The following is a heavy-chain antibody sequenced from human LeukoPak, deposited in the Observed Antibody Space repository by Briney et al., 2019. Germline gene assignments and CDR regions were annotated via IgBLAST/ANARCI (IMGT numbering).Heavy chain of an antibody. V-gene: IGHV4-39*01. D-gene: IGHD1-26*01. J-gene: IGHJ3*02. CDR2: IYYSGST. CDR1: GGSISSSNYY. Sequence: SKTLSLTCTVSGGSISSSNYYWGWIRQPPGKGLEWIGSIYYSGSTYYNPSLKRRVTISVDTSKNQFSLKLSSVTAADTAMYYCARRWTSLGAFDIWGQGTMVTVSS. CDR3: ARRWTSLGAFDI.